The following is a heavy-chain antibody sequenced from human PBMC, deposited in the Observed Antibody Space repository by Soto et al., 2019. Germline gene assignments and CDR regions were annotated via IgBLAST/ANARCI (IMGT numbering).Heavy chain of an antibody. D-gene: IGHD6-6*01. CDR3: NMGMYRSSSNYYYGMDV. CDR1: GFTFSNAW. Sequence: GGSLRLSCAASGFTFSNAWMSWVRQAPGKGLEWVGRIKSKTDGGTTDYAAPVKGRFTISREDSKNTLYLQMNSLKTEDTAVYYCNMGMYRSSSNYYYGMDVWGQGTTVTVSS. V-gene: IGHV3-15*01. CDR2: IKSKTDGGTT. J-gene: IGHJ6*02.